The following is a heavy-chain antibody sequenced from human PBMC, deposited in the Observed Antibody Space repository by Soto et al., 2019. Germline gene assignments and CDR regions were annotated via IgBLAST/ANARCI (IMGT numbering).Heavy chain of an antibody. V-gene: IGHV3-9*01. CDR1: GFTFDDYA. CDR3: AKGDSTTLYGAPDY. J-gene: IGHJ4*02. CDR2: ISWNSGSA. D-gene: IGHD6-13*01. Sequence: GGSLRLSCAASGFTFDDYAMHWVRQAPGKGLEWVSGISWNSGSAGYADSVKGRFSISRDSAENSLYLQMDSLRAEDTAFYYCAKGDSTTLYGAPDYWGQGTLVTVS.